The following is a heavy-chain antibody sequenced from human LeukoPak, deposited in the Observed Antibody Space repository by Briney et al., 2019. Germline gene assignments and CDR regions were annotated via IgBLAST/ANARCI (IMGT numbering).Heavy chain of an antibody. Sequence: GGSLRLSCAASGFTFSSYWMNWARQAPGKGLEWVASINHNGNVNYYVDSVKGRFTISRDNAKNSLYLQMNSLRAEDTAVYYCARQGIVGAYNWFDPWGQGTLVTVSS. V-gene: IGHV3-7*01. CDR1: GFTFSSYW. CDR2: INHNGNVN. CDR3: ARQGIVGAYNWFDP. J-gene: IGHJ5*02. D-gene: IGHD1-26*01.